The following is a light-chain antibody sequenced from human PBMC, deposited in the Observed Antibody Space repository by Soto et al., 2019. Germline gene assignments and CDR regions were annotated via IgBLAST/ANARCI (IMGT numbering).Light chain of an antibody. Sequence: QSVLTQPPSVSGAPGQIITIACTGSKSNIGAGYDVNWYRQFPGAAPKVLLSAKSHRPSGVPDRFSGSKSGTSATLGITGLQTGDEADYYCGTWDSSLSAPNWVFGGGTKLTVL. J-gene: IGLJ3*02. V-gene: IGLV1-40*01. CDR2: AKS. CDR3: GTWDSSLSAPNWV. CDR1: KSNIGAGYD.